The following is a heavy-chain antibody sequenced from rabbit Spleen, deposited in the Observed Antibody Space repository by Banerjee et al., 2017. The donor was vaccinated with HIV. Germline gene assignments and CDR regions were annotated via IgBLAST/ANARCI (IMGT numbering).Heavy chain of an antibody. Sequence: QSLEESGGDLVKPGASLTLTCTASGFSFSNSYYMCWVRQAPGKGLECIACIYADRGGSTYYASWAKGRFTISKTSSTTVTLQLTSLTAADTATYFCARGSAAMTMVITGFYFSLWGQGTLVTVS. CDR3: ARGSAAMTMVITGFYFSL. CDR2: IYADRGGST. D-gene: IGHD2-1*01. V-gene: IGHV1S40*01. CDR1: GFSFSNSYY. J-gene: IGHJ4*01.